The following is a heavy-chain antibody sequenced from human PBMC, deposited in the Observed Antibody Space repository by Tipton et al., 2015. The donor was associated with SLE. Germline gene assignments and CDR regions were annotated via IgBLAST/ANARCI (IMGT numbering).Heavy chain of an antibody. Sequence: SLRLSCAASGFTFNNYAMTWVRQAPGKGLEWVSSISGSGSDTHYADPVKARFTISRDNSRDTLYLPMSSLRAEDTAVYFCAKADHQWLVQSFDHWGQGTLVTVSS. J-gene: IGHJ4*02. D-gene: IGHD6-19*01. CDR3: AKADHQWLVQSFDH. CDR2: ISGSGSDT. V-gene: IGHV3-23*01. CDR1: GFTFNNYA.